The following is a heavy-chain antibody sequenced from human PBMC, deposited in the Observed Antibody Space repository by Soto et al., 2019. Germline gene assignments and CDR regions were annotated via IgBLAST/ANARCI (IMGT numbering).Heavy chain of an antibody. D-gene: IGHD6-6*01. CDR2: IYSGGST. CDR3: ARVPHRFRSSSNYI. Sequence: PGGSLSLSCAASGITVSGNYMAWVRQAPGKGLEWVSLIYSGGSTFYTGSVRGRFIISRDNSKNTLYLQMNSLRAEDTAMYYCARVPHRFRSSSNYIWGQGTLVTVSS. V-gene: IGHV3-53*01. CDR1: GITVSGNY. J-gene: IGHJ4*02.